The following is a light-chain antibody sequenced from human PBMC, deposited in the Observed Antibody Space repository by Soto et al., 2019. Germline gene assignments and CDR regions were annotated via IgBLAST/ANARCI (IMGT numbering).Light chain of an antibody. CDR3: SSYTSSSALPTYV. Sequence: QSALTQPASVSGSPGQSITISCTGTSSDVGGYNYVSWYQHHPGKAPKLMIYDVSNRPSGVSNRFSGSKSGNTASLIISGLQAEDEADYYCSSYTSSSALPTYVFGTEPKLTVL. J-gene: IGLJ1*01. CDR1: SSDVGGYNY. CDR2: DVS. V-gene: IGLV2-14*03.